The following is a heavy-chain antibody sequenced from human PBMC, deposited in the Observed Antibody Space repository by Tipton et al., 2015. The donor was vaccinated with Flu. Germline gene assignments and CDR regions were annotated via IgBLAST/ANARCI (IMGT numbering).Heavy chain of an antibody. CDR2: MYASGST. CDR1: GGSMSSFY. D-gene: IGHD3-10*01. V-gene: IGHV4-4*07. J-gene: IGHJ4*02. CDR3: ARGSGSGTDVTFYF. Sequence: TLSLTCTVSGGSMSSFYWTWIRVPAGKGLEWIGRMYASGSTKYNPSLKSRVTMSVDTSKNQFSLKLSSVTAADTAVYYCARGSGSGTDVTFYFWGQGTLVTVSS.